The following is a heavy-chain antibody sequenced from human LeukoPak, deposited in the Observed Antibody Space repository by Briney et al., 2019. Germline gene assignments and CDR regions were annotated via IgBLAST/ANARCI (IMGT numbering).Heavy chain of an antibody. D-gene: IGHD2-2*02. CDR2: IKQDGSEK. Sequence: GGSLRLSCAASGFTFSSYWMSWVCQAPGKGLEWVANIKQDGSEKYYVDSVKGRFTISRDNAKNSLYLQMNSLRAEDTAVYYCARDSTGYCSSTSCYTTHYFDYWGQGTLVTVSS. J-gene: IGHJ4*02. CDR1: GFTFSSYW. CDR3: ARDSTGYCSSTSCYTTHYFDY. V-gene: IGHV3-7*01.